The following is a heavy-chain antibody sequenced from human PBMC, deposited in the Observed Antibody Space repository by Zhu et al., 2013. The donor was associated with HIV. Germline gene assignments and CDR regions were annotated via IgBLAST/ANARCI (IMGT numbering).Heavy chain of an antibody. CDR3: AKPNGNHYFDY. CDR2: ISYDGSNK. Sequence: VQLVESGGGVVQPGRSLRLSCAASGFTFSSYGMHWVRQAPGKGLEWVAVISYDGSNKYYADSVKGRFTISRDNSKNTLYLQMNSLRAEDTAVYYCAKPNGNHYFDYWGQGTLVTVSS. V-gene: IGHV3-30*18. J-gene: IGHJ4*02. D-gene: IGHD2-8*01. CDR1: GFTFSSYG.